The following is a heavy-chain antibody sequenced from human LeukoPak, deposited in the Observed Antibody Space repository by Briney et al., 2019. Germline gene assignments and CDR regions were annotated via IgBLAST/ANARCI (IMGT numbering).Heavy chain of an antibody. J-gene: IGHJ4*02. Sequence: SETLSLTCTVSGGSISSYYWSWIRQPPGKGLEWIGYIYYSGSTNYNPSLKSRVTISVDTSKNQFSLKLSSVTAADTAVYYCASSNRDGYNYEDYWGQGTLVTVSS. D-gene: IGHD5-24*01. V-gene: IGHV4-59*08. CDR3: ASSNRDGYNYEDY. CDR1: GGSISSYY. CDR2: IYYSGST.